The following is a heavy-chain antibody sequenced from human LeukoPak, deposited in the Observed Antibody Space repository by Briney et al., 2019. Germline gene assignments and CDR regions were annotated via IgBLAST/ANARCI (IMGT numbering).Heavy chain of an antibody. J-gene: IGHJ3*02. D-gene: IGHD1-26*01. CDR1: GYTFTSYA. V-gene: IGHV1-3*01. CDR3: ARGGWEPDAFDI. CDR2: INAGNGNT. Sequence: GASVKVSCKASGYTFTSYAMHWVRQAPGQRLEWMGWINAGNGNTKYSQKFQGRVTITRDTSASTAYMELSSLRSEDTAVFYCARGGWEPDAFDIWGQGTMVTVSS.